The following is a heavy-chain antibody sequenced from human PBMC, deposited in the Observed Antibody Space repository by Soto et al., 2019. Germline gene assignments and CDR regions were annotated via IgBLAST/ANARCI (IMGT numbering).Heavy chain of an antibody. V-gene: IGHV3-21*01. CDR2: ISGSNTYI. CDR3: ARDHSHRRLYYYHGMDV. J-gene: IGHJ6*02. Sequence: LRLSCAASGFTLSNYNMNWVRQAPGKGLEWVSSISGSNTYIYYGDSVKGRFTISRDNAENSLYLQMNSLTAEDTAVYYCARDHSHRRLYYYHGMDVWGQGTTVTAP. CDR1: GFTLSNYN. D-gene: IGHD1-1*01.